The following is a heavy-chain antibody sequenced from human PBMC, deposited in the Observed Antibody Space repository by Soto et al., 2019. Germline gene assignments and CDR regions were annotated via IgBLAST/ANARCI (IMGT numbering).Heavy chain of an antibody. J-gene: IGHJ5*02. CDR2: IYYSGST. V-gene: IGHV4-31*03. Sequence: SETLSLTCTVSGGSISSGGYYWSWIRQHPGKGLEWIGYIYYSGSTYYNPSLKSRVTISVDTSKNQFSLKLSSVTAADTAVYYCARDLLGYCSSTSCPGWFDPWGQGTLATVSS. CDR3: ARDLLGYCSSTSCPGWFDP. D-gene: IGHD2-2*01. CDR1: GGSISSGGYY.